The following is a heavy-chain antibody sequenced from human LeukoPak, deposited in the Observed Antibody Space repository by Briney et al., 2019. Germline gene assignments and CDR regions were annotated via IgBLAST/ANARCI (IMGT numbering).Heavy chain of an antibody. J-gene: IGHJ3*02. V-gene: IGHV1-2*02. CDR2: INPNSGGT. Sequence: GASVKVSCKASGYTFTGYYMHWVRQAPGQGLEWMGWINPNSGGTNYAQKFQGRVTMTRETSISTAYMELSRLRSDDTAVYYCAREGRGDPGDRRAFDIWGQGTMVTVSS. CDR3: AREGRGDPGDRRAFDI. D-gene: IGHD7-27*01. CDR1: GYTFTGYY.